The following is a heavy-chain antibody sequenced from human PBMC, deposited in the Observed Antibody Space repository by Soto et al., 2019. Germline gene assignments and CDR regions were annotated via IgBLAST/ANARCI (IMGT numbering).Heavy chain of an antibody. CDR3: ARAHHYDILTGPKYYYYYYMDV. CDR1: GGSISSYY. V-gene: IGHV4-59*01. CDR2: IYYSGST. Sequence: SETLSLTCTVSGGSISSYYWSWIRQPPGKGLEWIGYIYYSGSTNYNPSLKSRVTISVDTSKNQFSLKLSSVTAADTVVYYWARAHHYDILTGPKYYYYYYMDVWGKGTTVTVSS. J-gene: IGHJ6*03. D-gene: IGHD3-9*01.